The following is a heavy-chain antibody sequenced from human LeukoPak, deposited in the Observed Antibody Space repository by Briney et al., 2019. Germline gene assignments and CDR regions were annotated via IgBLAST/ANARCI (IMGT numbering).Heavy chain of an antibody. CDR3: ARAHSSSWYQDYYYYKDV. V-gene: IGHV3-7*01. Sequence: GGSLRHSSAAPGFTFSSYGMQSVCQAPGKGLEWVANIKKDGSEKYYVDAVKGRFTISRDNAKTSLYLQMNTLRDQETALYYCARAHSSSWYQDYYYYKDVWGKGTTVTIS. J-gene: IGHJ6*03. CDR2: IKKDGSEK. D-gene: IGHD6-13*01. CDR1: GFTFSSYG.